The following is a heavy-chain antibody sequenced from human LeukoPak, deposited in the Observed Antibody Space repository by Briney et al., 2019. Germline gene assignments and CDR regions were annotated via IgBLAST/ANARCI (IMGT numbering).Heavy chain of an antibody. Sequence: SGGSLRLSCAASRFTFSSYAMHWVRQAPGKGLEWVAVISYDGSNKYYADSVKGRFTISRDNSKNTLYLQMNSLRAEDTAVYYCARDRRHYGSGSPSPLFDYWGQGTLVTVSS. CDR2: ISYDGSNK. J-gene: IGHJ4*02. D-gene: IGHD3-10*01. CDR3: ARDRRHYGSGSPSPLFDY. CDR1: RFTFSSYA. V-gene: IGHV3-30-3*01.